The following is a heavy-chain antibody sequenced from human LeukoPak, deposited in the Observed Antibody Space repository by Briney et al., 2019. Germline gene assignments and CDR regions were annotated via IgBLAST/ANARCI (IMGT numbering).Heavy chain of an antibody. CDR1: GFTVSNSY. CDR2: IYDGGST. D-gene: IGHD5-12*01. J-gene: IGHJ4*02. CDR3: ARLSDYDSGFDY. Sequence: GGSLRLSCAASGFTVSNSYMSWVRLAPGKGLEWVSVIYDGGSTYYADSVKGRCTISRDNSKNTLYLQMNSLRAEDTAVYYCARLSDYDSGFDYWGQGTLVTVSS. V-gene: IGHV3-53*01.